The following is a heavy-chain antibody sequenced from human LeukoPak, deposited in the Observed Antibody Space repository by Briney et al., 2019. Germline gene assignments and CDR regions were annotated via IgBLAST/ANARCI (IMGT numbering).Heavy chain of an antibody. Sequence: SETLSLTCAVYGGSFSGYYWSWIRQPPGKGLEWIGEINHSGSTNYNPSLKSRVTISVDTSKNQFSLKLSSVTAADTAVYYCARVPGAYYYDSSGYHNLPFDYWARETLVTVSS. D-gene: IGHD3-22*01. CDR2: INHSGST. CDR3: ARVPGAYYYDSSGYHNLPFDY. V-gene: IGHV4-34*01. CDR1: GGSFSGYY. J-gene: IGHJ4*02.